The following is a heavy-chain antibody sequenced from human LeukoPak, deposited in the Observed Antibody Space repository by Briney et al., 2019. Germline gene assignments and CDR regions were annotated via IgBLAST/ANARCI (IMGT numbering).Heavy chain of an antibody. V-gene: IGHV4-34*01. CDR1: GGSFSGYY. CDR2: INHSGST. CDR3: ARDPYYYDSSGYYYY. Sequence: SETLSLTCAVYGGSFSGYYWSWIRQPPGKGLEWIGEINHSGSTNYNPSLKSRVTISVDTSKNQFSLKLSSVTAADTAVYYCARDPYYYDSSGYYYYWGQGTLVTVSS. J-gene: IGHJ4*02. D-gene: IGHD3-22*01.